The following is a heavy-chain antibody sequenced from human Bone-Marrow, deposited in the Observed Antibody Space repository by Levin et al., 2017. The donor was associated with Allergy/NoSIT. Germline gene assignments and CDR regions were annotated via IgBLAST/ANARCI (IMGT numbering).Heavy chain of an antibody. J-gene: IGHJ4*02. V-gene: IGHV4-38-2*02. CDR1: GYSISSGYY. CDR3: AREDASGSFVDY. D-gene: IGHD3-10*01. Sequence: SQTLSLTCTVSGYSISSGYYWGWIRQPPGKGLEWIGNIYHSGSSYYDPSLKSRVAISVDASKNQFSLKLASVTAADTAVYYCAREDASGSFVDYWGQGTLVIVSS. CDR2: IYHSGSS.